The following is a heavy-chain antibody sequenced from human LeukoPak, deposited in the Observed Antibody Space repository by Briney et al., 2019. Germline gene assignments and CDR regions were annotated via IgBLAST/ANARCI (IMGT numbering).Heavy chain of an antibody. J-gene: IGHJ4*02. CDR2: IDTAGDT. Sequence: GGSLRLSCAASGFTFSSYDMHWVRQATGKGLEWVSAIDTAGDTYYPGSVKGRFTISRENAKNSLYLQMNSLRAGDTAVYYCARADRTGGFDYWGQGTLVTVSS. D-gene: IGHD3-10*01. V-gene: IGHV3-13*01. CDR3: ARADRTGGFDY. CDR1: GFTFSSYD.